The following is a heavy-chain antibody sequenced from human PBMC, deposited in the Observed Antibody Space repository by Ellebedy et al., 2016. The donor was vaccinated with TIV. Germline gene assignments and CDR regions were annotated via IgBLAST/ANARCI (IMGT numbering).Heavy chain of an antibody. CDR2: IWYDGSNK. CDR3: ARDKEWRVAGGDFDY. V-gene: IGHV3-33*01. CDR1: GFTFSSYG. Sequence: GGSLRLSCAASGFTFSSYGMHWVRQAPGKGLEWVAVIWYDGSNKYYADSVKGRFTISRDNSKNTLYLQMNSLRAEDTAVYYCARDKEWRVAGGDFDYWGQGTLVTVSS. D-gene: IGHD6-19*01. J-gene: IGHJ4*02.